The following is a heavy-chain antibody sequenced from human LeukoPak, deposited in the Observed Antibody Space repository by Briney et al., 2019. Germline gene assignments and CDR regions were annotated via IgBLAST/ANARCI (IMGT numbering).Heavy chain of an antibody. V-gene: IGHV4-59*11. J-gene: IGHJ3*02. CDR2: IYYSGST. D-gene: IGHD1-26*01. Sequence: PSETLSLTCTVSGGSISSHYWSWIRQPPGKGLEWIGYIYYSGSTNYNPSLKSRVTISVDTSKNQFSLKPSSVTAADTAVYYCASSGFGSRDAFDIWGQGTMVTVSS. CDR3: ASSGFGSRDAFDI. CDR1: GGSISSHY.